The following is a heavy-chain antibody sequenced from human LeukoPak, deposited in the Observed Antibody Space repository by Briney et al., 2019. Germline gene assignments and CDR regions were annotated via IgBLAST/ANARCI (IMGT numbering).Heavy chain of an antibody. CDR3: ATASWVSGAFDI. D-gene: IGHD2-2*01. V-gene: IGHV1-8*03. CDR1: GYTFTSYD. Sequence: ASVKVSCKASGYTFTSYDINWVRQATGQGLEWMGWMNPNSGNTGYAQKFQGRVTITRNTSISTAYMGLSSLRSEDTAVYYCATASWVSGAFDIWGQGTMVTVSS. CDR2: MNPNSGNT. J-gene: IGHJ3*02.